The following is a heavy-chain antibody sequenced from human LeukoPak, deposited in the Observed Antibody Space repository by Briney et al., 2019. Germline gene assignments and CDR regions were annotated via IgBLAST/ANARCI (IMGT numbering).Heavy chain of an antibody. Sequence: PGGSLRLSCAASRFIFSSYAMHWVRPAPGRGREWVALISYDGSNKYYADSVKGRFTISRDNSKNTPYLQMNSLRAEDTAGYYCVRGWSIAVACMRDLPTFDIWGQGTMVTVSS. V-gene: IGHV3-30-3*01. CDR3: VRGWSIAVACMRDLPTFDI. CDR1: RFIFSSYA. CDR2: ISYDGSNK. D-gene: IGHD6-19*01. J-gene: IGHJ3*02.